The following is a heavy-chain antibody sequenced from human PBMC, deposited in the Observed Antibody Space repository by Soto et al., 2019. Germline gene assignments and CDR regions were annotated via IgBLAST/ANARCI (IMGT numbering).Heavy chain of an antibody. CDR3: ARDHLGTTMEDAFDI. CDR1: GGSISSGGYY. V-gene: IGHV4-31*03. J-gene: IGHJ3*02. CDR2: IYYSGST. D-gene: IGHD3-10*01. Sequence: QVQLQESGPGLVKPSQTLSLTCTVSGGSISSGGYYWSWIRQHPGKGLEWIGYIYYSGSTYYNPSLKSRVNISVDTSKNQFSLKLSSVTAADTAVYYCARDHLGTTMEDAFDIWGQGTMVTVSS.